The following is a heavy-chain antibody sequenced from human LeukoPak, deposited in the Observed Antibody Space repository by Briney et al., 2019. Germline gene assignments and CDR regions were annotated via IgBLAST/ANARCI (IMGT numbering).Heavy chain of an antibody. CDR3: AKKVYYDSSGYIDY. V-gene: IGHV3-23*01. J-gene: IGHJ4*02. CDR1: GFTFSSYA. Sequence: AGGSLRLSCAASGFTFSSYAMSWVRQAPGKGLEWVSAISGSGGSTYYADSVKGRYTIFRDNSKNTLYLQMNSLRAEDTAVYYCAKKVYYDSSGYIDYWGQGTLVTVSS. D-gene: IGHD3-22*01. CDR2: ISGSGGST.